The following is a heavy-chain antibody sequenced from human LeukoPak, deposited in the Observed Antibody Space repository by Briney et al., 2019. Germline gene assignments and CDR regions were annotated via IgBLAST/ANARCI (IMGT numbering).Heavy chain of an antibody. CDR2: IYHSGST. J-gene: IGHJ4*02. V-gene: IGHV4-38-2*02. Sequence: SETLSLTCTVSGYSISSGYYWGWIRQPPGKGLEWIGSIYHSGSTYYNPSLKSRVTISVDTSKNQFSLKLSSVTAADTAVYYCARDRGVDIVATTTDYWGQGTLVTVSS. CDR3: ARDRGVDIVATTTDY. CDR1: GYSISSGYY. D-gene: IGHD5-12*01.